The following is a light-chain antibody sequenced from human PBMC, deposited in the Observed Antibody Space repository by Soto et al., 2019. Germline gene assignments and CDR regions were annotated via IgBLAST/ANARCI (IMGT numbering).Light chain of an antibody. Sequence: EIVLTQAPGTLSLSPGERATLSCRASQTVRTNYLAWFQHKPGQAPRLLIYGASSRATGIPDRFSGSGSGTVFTLTINSREPEDFAVDFCQQHSDSPLTFGGVTKVEI. CDR3: QQHSDSPLT. V-gene: IGKV3-20*01. J-gene: IGKJ4*01. CDR2: GAS. CDR1: QTVRTNY.